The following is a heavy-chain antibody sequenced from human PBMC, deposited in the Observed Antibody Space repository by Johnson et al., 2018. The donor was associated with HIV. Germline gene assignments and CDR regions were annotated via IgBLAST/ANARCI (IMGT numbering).Heavy chain of an antibody. J-gene: IGHJ3*02. CDR3: AKVVKVRVAGAFDI. CDR2: ISWNSGSI. V-gene: IGHV3-9*01. CDR1: GFTFDDYA. Sequence: QLVESGGGLVQPGRSLRLSCAASGFTFDDYAMHWVRQAPGKGLEWVSGISWNSGSIGYADSVRGRFTISRDNAKNSLYLQVNSLRADDTALYYCAKVVKVRVAGAFDIWGQGTMVTVSS. D-gene: IGHD6-19*01.